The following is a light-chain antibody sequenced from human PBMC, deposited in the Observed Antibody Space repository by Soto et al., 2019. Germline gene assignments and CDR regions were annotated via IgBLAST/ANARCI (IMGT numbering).Light chain of an antibody. CDR1: RNVSIY. CDR2: ATS. Sequence: EIPLPQSPSSLAASVGDRLTLTCRASRNVSIYLNWYQHKPGKGPTLLIHATSNLQIGVPSRFSGSGSGTEFTLTISSLEPEDFGTYYCQQSYKMPSFGQGTRLEN. CDR3: QQSYKMPS. J-gene: IGKJ5*01. V-gene: IGKV1-39*01.